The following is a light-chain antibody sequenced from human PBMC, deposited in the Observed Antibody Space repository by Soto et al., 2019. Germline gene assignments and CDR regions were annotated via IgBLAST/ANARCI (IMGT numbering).Light chain of an antibody. J-gene: IGKJ2*01. V-gene: IGKV3-20*01. CDR3: QQYGSSLYT. CDR1: QSVSSSY. Sequence: EIVLTQSPGTLSLSPGDRATLSCRAGQSVSSSYLAWYQQKPGQAPRLLIYDASFRATGIPDRFSGSGSGTDFTLTISRLETEDFAVYYCQQYGSSLYTFGQGTKLEIK. CDR2: DAS.